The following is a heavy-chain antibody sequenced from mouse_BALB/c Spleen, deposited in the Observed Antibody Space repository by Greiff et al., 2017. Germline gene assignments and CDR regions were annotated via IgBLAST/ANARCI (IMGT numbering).Heavy chain of an antibody. CDR3: ARLFGYYPYYAMDY. CDR2: IDPYYGGT. D-gene: IGHD2-3*01. V-gene: IGHV1-39*01. CDR1: GYSFTGYN. Sequence: VQLKESGPELEKPGASVKISCKASGYSFTGYNMNWVKQSNGKSLEWIGNIDPYYGGTSYNQKFKGKATLTVDKSSSTAYMQLKSLTSEDSAVYYCARLFGYYPYYAMDYWGQGTSVTVSS. J-gene: IGHJ4*01.